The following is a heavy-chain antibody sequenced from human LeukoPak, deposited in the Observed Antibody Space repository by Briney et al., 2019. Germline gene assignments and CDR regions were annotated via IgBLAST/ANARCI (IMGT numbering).Heavy chain of an antibody. J-gene: IGHJ2*01. CDR2: ISSSSSTI. V-gene: IGHV3-48*01. CDR1: GFTFSNVW. CDR3: AKEKLGWYFDL. D-gene: IGHD3-10*01. Sequence: PGGSLRLSCAASGFTFSNVWMSRVRQAPGKGLEWVSYISSSSSTIYYADSVKGRFTISRDNAKNSLYLQMNSLRAEDTALYYCAKEKLGWYFDLWGRGTLVTVSS.